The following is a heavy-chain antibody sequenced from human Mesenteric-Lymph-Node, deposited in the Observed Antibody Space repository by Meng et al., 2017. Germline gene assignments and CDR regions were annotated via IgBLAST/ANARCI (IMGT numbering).Heavy chain of an antibody. D-gene: IGHD4-17*01. V-gene: IGHV2-5*02. Sequence: SGPTLVKPTQTLTLTCTFSGFSLSTSGVGVGWIRQPPGKALEWLALIYWDDDKRYSPSLKSRLTITKDTSKNQVVLTMTNMDPVDTATYYCARTDYGDYARQEQTDYYYGMDVWGQGTTVTVSS. J-gene: IGHJ6*02. CDR3: ARTDYGDYARQEQTDYYYGMDV. CDR2: IYWDDDK. CDR1: GFSLSTSGVG.